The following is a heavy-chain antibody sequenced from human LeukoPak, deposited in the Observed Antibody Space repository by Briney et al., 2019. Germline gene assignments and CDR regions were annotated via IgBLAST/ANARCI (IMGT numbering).Heavy chain of an antibody. V-gene: IGHV5-51*01. CDR3: ARRGEAMDPFDY. Sequence: GESLKISCKDFGYSFTSYWIGWVRQMPGKGLEWMGIIYPGDSDTRYSPSLQGQVTISADKSINTAYLQWSSLKASDTAIYYCARRGEAMDPFDYWGQGTLVTVSS. CDR1: GYSFTSYW. J-gene: IGHJ4*02. CDR2: IYPGDSDT. D-gene: IGHD5-18*01.